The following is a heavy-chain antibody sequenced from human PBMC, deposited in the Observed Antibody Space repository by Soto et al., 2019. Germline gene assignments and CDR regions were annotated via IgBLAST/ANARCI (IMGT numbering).Heavy chain of an antibody. V-gene: IGHV4-39*01. CDR1: GGSISSSSYY. J-gene: IGHJ6*03. D-gene: IGHD3-10*01. CDR2: IYYSGST. CDR3: AXXGQPVXYYXDV. Sequence: QLQLXESGPGLVKPSETLSLTCTVSGGSISSSSYYWGWLRQPPGKGLEWIGSIYYSGSTYYNPYXXXXXXXXXXXXXXXXXXXXXXXXXXXXAVYYCAXXGQPVXYYXDVWGKGXPVTVXX.